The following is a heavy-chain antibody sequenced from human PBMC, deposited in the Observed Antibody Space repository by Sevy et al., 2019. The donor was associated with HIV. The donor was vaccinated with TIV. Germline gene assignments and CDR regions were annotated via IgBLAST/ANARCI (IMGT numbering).Heavy chain of an antibody. V-gene: IGHV1-24*01. Sequence: ASVKVSCKVSGYTLIQLSMHWVRQVPGKGLEWMGSFDPEDGETIYAQKFQGRVTMTEDTSTDTAYMELSSLKSDDTAIFYCAITKDYYDSSGYPFDYWGQGTLVTVSS. CDR1: GYTLIQLS. J-gene: IGHJ4*02. CDR3: AITKDYYDSSGYPFDY. CDR2: FDPEDGET. D-gene: IGHD3-22*01.